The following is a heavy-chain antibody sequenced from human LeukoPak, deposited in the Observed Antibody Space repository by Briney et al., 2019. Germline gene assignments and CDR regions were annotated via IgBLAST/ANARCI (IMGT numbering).Heavy chain of an antibody. D-gene: IGHD6-19*01. J-gene: IGHJ4*02. V-gene: IGHV3-21*01. Sequence: GSLRLSCAASGFTFSSYSMNWVRQAPGKGLEWVSSISTSGSYLYYADSVKGRFTISRDNAKNSLYLQMNSLRAEDTAVYYCAVCEQWLYDYWGQGTLVTVSS. CDR2: ISTSGSYL. CDR1: GFTFSSYS. CDR3: AVCEQWLYDY.